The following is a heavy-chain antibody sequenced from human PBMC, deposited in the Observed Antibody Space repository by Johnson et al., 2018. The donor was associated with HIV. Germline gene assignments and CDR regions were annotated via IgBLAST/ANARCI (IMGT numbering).Heavy chain of an antibody. Sequence: VQLVESGGGLVQRGGSLRLSCAASGFTLSNYWMSWVRQAPGKGLEWVANINQDGSEKYFVDSVKGRFTISRDNAKNSLSLQMNTLRAEDTAVYYCALEAVRSTDAFDIWGQGTMVIVSS. J-gene: IGHJ3*02. CDR3: ALEAVRSTDAFDI. CDR1: GFTLSNYW. CDR2: INQDGSEK. D-gene: IGHD3-10*01. V-gene: IGHV3-7*05.